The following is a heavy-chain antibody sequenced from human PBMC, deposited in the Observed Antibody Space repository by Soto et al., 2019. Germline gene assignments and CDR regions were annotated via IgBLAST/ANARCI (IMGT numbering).Heavy chain of an antibody. CDR2: IYYSGST. CDR1: GGSISSGDYY. J-gene: IGHJ5*02. Sequence: SETLSLTCTVSGGSISSGDYYWSWIRQPPGRGLEWIGYIYYSGSTYYNPSLKSRVTISVDTSKNQFSLKLSSVTAADAAVYYCARDALNYYDSSGYYRWFDPWGQGTLVTVSS. V-gene: IGHV4-30-4*01. D-gene: IGHD3-22*01. CDR3: ARDALNYYDSSGYYRWFDP.